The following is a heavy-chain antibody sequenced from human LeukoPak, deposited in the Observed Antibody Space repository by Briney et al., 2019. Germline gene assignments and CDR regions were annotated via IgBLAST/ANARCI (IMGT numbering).Heavy chain of an antibody. CDR3: ARVYGSGSYYY. J-gene: IGHJ4*02. CDR2: MNPNSGNT. CDR1: GYTFTSYY. D-gene: IGHD3-10*01. V-gene: IGHV1-8*02. Sequence: ASVKVSCKASGYTFTSYYMHWVRQAPGQGLEWMGWMNPNSGNTGYAQKFQGRVTMTRNTSISTAYMELSSLRSEDTAVYYCARVYGSGSYYYWGQGTLVTVSS.